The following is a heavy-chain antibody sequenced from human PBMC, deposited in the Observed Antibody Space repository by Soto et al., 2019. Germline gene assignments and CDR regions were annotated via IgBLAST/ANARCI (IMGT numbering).Heavy chain of an antibody. CDR2: ISYDGGNK. CDR1: GFTFSSYG. Sequence: GGSLRLSCAASGFTFSSYGMHWVRRAPGKGLEWVAVISYDGGNKYYADSVKGRFTISRDNSKKTLYLQMNSLRAEDTAVYYCAKVDYDSSGSPPPHYYYYGMDVWGQGTTVTVSS. CDR3: AKVDYDSSGSPPPHYYYYGMDV. D-gene: IGHD3-22*01. J-gene: IGHJ6*02. V-gene: IGHV3-30*18.